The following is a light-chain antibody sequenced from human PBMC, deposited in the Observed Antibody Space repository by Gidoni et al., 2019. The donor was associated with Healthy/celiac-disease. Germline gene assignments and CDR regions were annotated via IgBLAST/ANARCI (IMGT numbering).Light chain of an antibody. V-gene: IGKV3-11*01. CDR3: QQRSNWPPVT. CDR1: QSVSSY. CDR2: DAS. Sequence: IVLTQSPATLSLSPGERATLSCRASQSVSSYLAWYQQKPGQAPKLLIYDASNRATGIPARFSGSGSGTDFTLTISSLEPEDFAVYYCQQRSNWPPVTFGQGTKVEIK. J-gene: IGKJ1*01.